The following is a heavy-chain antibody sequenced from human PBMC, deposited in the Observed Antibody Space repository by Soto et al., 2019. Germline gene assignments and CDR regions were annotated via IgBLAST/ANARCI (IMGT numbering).Heavy chain of an antibody. CDR1: GYSFTSYW. D-gene: IGHD5-18*01. V-gene: IGHV5-10-1*01. J-gene: IGHJ3*02. Sequence: VESLKISCSGSGYSFTSYWISWVRQMPWKGLEWMGRIDPSDSYTNYSPSFQGHVTISADKSISTAYLQWSSLKASDTAMYYCARSDTAMVGDAFDIWGQGTMVTVSS. CDR2: IDPSDSYT. CDR3: ARSDTAMVGDAFDI.